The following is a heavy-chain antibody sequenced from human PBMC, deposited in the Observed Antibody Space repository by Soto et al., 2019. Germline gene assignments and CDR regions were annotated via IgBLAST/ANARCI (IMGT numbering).Heavy chain of an antibody. J-gene: IGHJ6*02. CDR1: GFSLSTSGVG. V-gene: IGHV2-5*01. D-gene: IGHD2-21*02. Sequence: SGPTLVNPTQTLTLTCTFSGFSLSTSGVGVGWIRQPPGKALEWLALIYWNDDKRYSPSLKSRLTITKDTSKNQGVLTMTNMDPVDTATYYCAHVPLHCGGDCDHSGMDVWGQGTKVTVYS. CDR3: AHVPLHCGGDCDHSGMDV. CDR2: IYWNDDK.